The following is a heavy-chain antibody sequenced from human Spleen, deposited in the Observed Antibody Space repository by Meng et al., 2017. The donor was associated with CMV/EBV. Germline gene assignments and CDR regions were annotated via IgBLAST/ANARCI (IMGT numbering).Heavy chain of an antibody. V-gene: IGHV4-39*07. Sequence: IKSRTYLWAWIRQPPGKGLEWVGHIYHSGSTSYKPSLRSRVTISVDTSKNHFSLRLTSVTAADTAVYYCAAYYSDSRDTSAYFPSNYWGQGKLVTVSS. CDR2: IYHSGST. CDR3: AAYYSDSRDTSAYFPSNY. D-gene: IGHD6-13*01. J-gene: IGHJ4*02. CDR1: IKSRTYL.